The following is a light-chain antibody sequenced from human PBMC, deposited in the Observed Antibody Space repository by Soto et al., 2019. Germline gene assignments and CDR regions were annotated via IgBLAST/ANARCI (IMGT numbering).Light chain of an antibody. CDR3: CSYAGSRTLV. Sequence: HSALTQPAAVSGSPGQSITISCTGTSSDVGTYNLVSWYQQHPGKAPKLMMYEGSKRPSGVSNRLSGSKSGNTASLTISGLQTEDEADYYCCSYAGSRTLVFGGGTKLTVL. J-gene: IGLJ2*01. V-gene: IGLV2-23*01. CDR1: SSDVGTYNL. CDR2: EGS.